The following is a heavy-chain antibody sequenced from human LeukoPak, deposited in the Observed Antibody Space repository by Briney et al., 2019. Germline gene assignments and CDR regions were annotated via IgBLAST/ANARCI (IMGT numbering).Heavy chain of an antibody. CDR3: ARLFGGHYDHVWGSYRYFDY. CDR2: IYTSGST. V-gene: IGHV4-4*07. Sequence: SETLSLTCTVSGGSISSYYWSWIRQPAGKGLEWIGRIYTSGSTNYNPSLKSRVTMSVDTSKNQFSLKLSSVTAADTAVYYCARLFGGHYDHVWGSYRYFDYWGQGTLVTVSS. CDR1: GGSISSYY. D-gene: IGHD3-16*02. J-gene: IGHJ4*02.